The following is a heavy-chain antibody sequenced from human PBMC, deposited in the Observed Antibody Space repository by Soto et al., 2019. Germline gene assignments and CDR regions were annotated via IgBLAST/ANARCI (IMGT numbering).Heavy chain of an antibody. Sequence: PSETLSLTCTVSGGSISSGGYYWSWIRQHPGKGLEWIGYIYYSGSTYYNPSLKSRVTISVDTSQNQFSLKLSSVTAADTAVYYCARDHSYGEIDYWGQGTLVTVS. V-gene: IGHV4-31*02. J-gene: IGHJ4*02. CDR3: ARDHSYGEIDY. CDR1: GGSISSGGYY. CDR2: IYYSGST. D-gene: IGHD3-16*01.